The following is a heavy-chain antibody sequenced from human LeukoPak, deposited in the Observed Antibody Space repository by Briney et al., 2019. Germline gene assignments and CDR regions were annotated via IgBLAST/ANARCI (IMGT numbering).Heavy chain of an antibody. Sequence: PSETLSLTCTVSGYSISSGYYWGWIRQPPGKGLEWIGSIYHSGSTYYNPSLKSRVTISVDTSKNQFSLKLSSVTAADTAVYYCARGWFGELMGNAFDIWGQGTMVTVSS. J-gene: IGHJ3*02. CDR2: IYHSGST. CDR3: ARGWFGELMGNAFDI. V-gene: IGHV4-38-2*02. D-gene: IGHD3-10*01. CDR1: GYSISSGYY.